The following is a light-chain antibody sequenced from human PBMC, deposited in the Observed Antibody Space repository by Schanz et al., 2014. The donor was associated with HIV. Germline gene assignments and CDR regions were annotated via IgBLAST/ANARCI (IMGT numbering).Light chain of an antibody. CDR2: EAS. V-gene: IGKV1-5*03. J-gene: IGKJ2*01. CDR3: QQYNSFSST. Sequence: DIQMTQSPSTLSAAVGDRVSITCRASQSISTWLAWYQQKPGRAPKLLISEASILEAGVPSRFSGSGSGTEFALAISSLQPDDFATYYCQQYNSFSSTFGQGTKLEIK. CDR1: QSISTW.